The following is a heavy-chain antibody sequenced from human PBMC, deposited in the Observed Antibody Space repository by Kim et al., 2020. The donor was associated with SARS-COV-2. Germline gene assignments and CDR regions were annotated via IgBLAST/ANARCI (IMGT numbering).Heavy chain of an antibody. D-gene: IGHD6-13*01. CDR2: IDPSDSYT. J-gene: IGHJ6*02. CDR3: ARQEYIAAAGTGYYYYYGMDV. V-gene: IGHV5-10-1*01. Sequence: GESLKISCKGSGYSFTSYWISWVRQMPGKGLEWMGRIDPSDSYTNYSPSFQGHVTISADKSISTAYLQWSSLKASDTAMYYCARQEYIAAAGTGYYYYYGMDVWGQGTTVTVSS. CDR1: GYSFTSYW.